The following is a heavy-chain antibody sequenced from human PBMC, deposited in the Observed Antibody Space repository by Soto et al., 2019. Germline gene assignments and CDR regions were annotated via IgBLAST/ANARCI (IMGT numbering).Heavy chain of an antibody. D-gene: IGHD3-22*01. J-gene: IGHJ4*02. Sequence: QVQLVQSGAEVKKPGASVKVSCKASGYTFTSYGISWVRQAPGQGLEWMGWISAYNGNTNYAQKLQGRVTMTTDTPTSTAYMELRSLRSDDTAVYYCARHDSRRYYYGGGYRYWGQGTLVTVSS. CDR1: GYTFTSYG. CDR2: ISAYNGNT. V-gene: IGHV1-18*01. CDR3: ARHDSRRYYYGGGYRY.